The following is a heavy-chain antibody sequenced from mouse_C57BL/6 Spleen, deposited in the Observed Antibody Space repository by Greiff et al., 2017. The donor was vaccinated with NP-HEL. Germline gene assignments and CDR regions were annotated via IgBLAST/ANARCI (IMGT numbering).Heavy chain of an antibody. CDR3: ARDGGGNDYWFAY. J-gene: IGHJ3*01. V-gene: IGHV5-4*01. CDR1: GFTFSSYA. CDR2: ISDGGSYT. D-gene: IGHD2-4*01. Sequence: EVKVEESGGGLVKPGGSLKLSCAASGFTFSSYAMSWVRQTPEKRLEWVATISDGGSYTYYPDNVKGRFTISRDNAKNNLYLQMSHLKSEDTAMYYCARDGGGNDYWFAYWGQGTLVTVSA.